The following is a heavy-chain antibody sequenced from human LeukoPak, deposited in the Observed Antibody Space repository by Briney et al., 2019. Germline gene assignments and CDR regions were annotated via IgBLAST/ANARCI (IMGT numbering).Heavy chain of an antibody. D-gene: IGHD6-19*01. V-gene: IGHV3-33*06. J-gene: IGHJ4*02. CDR2: IWYDGSNK. Sequence: GGSLRLSCAASGFTFSSYAMHWVRQAPGKGLEWVAVIWYDGSNKYYADSVKGRFTISRDNSKNTLYLQMNSLRAEDTAVYYCAKGVAVAGVAYFDYWGQGTLVTVSS. CDR1: GFTFSSYA. CDR3: AKGVAVAGVAYFDY.